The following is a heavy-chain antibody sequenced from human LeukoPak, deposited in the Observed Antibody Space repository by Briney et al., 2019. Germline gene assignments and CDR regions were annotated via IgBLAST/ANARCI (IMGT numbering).Heavy chain of an antibody. CDR3: ARLWFGDGYMDV. Sequence: ASVKVSCKASGYTFTGYYMHWVRQAPGQGLEWMGWINPNSGGTNYAQKFQGRVTMTRDTSISTAYVELSRLRSDDTAVYYCARLWFGDGYMDVWGKGTTVTISS. D-gene: IGHD3-10*01. V-gene: IGHV1-2*02. CDR1: GYTFTGYY. J-gene: IGHJ6*03. CDR2: INPNSGGT.